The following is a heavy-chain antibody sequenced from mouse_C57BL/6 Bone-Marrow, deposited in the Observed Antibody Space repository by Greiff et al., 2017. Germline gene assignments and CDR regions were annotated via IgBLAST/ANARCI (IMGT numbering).Heavy chain of an antibody. J-gene: IGHJ1*03. D-gene: IGHD1-1*01. CDR1: GYTFNDYG. Sequence: EVKLQESGGGLVQPGGSLKLSCAASGYTFNDYGMAWVRQAPRKGPEWVAFISNLAYSIYYADTVTGRFTISREKAKNTLYLDMSSLRSEDTAIYYGARRGVDCYFEVWGTGTTVTVSS. CDR2: ISNLAYSI. V-gene: IGHV5-15*01. CDR3: ARRGVDCYFEV.